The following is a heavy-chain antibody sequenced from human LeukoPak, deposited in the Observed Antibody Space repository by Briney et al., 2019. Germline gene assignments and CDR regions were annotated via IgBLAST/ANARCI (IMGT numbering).Heavy chain of an antibody. CDR2: LSAGGGST. CDR3: AKDRYCSGGSCYADALDI. Sequence: GGSLRLSCAASGFTFSNYAMNWVRQAPGKGLEWVSGLSAGGGSTYYADSVKGRFTISRDNSDNILYLEMNSLRVEDTAVYYCAKDRYCSGGSCYADALDIWGQGTLVTVSS. V-gene: IGHV3-23*01. D-gene: IGHD2-15*01. CDR1: GFTFSNYA. J-gene: IGHJ3*02.